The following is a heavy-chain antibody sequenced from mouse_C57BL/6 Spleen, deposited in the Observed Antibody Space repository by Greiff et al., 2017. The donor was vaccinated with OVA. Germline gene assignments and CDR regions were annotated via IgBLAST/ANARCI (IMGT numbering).Heavy chain of an antibody. D-gene: IGHD2-4*01. CDR3: AKYDYEGDAMDY. CDR1: GFTFSDYG. J-gene: IGHJ4*01. CDR2: ISSGSSTI. Sequence: EVNVVESGGGLVKPGGSLKLSCAASGFTFSDYGMHWVRQAPEKGLEWVAYISSGSSTIYYADTVKGRFTISRDNAKNTLFLQMTSLRSEDTAMYYCAKYDYEGDAMDYWGQGTSVTVSS. V-gene: IGHV5-17*01.